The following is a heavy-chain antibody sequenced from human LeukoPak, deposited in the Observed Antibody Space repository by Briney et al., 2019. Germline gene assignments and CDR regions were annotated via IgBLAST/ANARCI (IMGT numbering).Heavy chain of an antibody. V-gene: IGHV4-4*09. CDR2: IYTSGRT. Sequence: SPTLSLTCTVSGGSISSYYWSWIRQPPGKGLEWIGYIYTSGRTNYNPSLKSRATISVHTSKNQFSLKLSSVTAADTAVYYCARQSLYYYYYMDVWGKGTTVTVSS. CDR1: GGSISSYY. CDR3: ARQSLYYYYYMDV. J-gene: IGHJ6*03.